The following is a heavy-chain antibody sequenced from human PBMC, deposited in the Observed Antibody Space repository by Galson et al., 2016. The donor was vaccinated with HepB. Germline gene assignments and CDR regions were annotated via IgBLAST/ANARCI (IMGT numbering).Heavy chain of an antibody. V-gene: IGHV1-69*13. J-gene: IGHJ4*02. CDR1: GGTFSSYA. Sequence: SVKVSCKASGGTFSSYALSWVRQAPGQGLEWMGRIIPIFRTTNYAQKFQGRVSITADGSTSTAYMELSSLRSEDTAVYYCARPQREGGSYYSFDYWGQGTLVTVSP. CDR3: ARPQREGGSYYSFDY. D-gene: IGHD1-26*01. CDR2: IIPIFRTT.